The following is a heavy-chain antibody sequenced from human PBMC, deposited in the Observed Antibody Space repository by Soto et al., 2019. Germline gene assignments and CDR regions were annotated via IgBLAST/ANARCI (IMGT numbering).Heavy chain of an antibody. Sequence: GGSLRLSCAASGFTFSSYGMHWVRQAPGKGLEWVAVISYDGSNKYYADSVKGRFTISRDNAEDSLYLQMNSLRAEDTGVYFCARAGYKFAPRDSPGGMDVWGQGTTVTVSS. CDR2: ISYDGSNK. D-gene: IGHD5-18*01. J-gene: IGHJ6*02. CDR1: GFTFSSYG. V-gene: IGHV3-30*03. CDR3: ARAGYKFAPRDSPGGMDV.